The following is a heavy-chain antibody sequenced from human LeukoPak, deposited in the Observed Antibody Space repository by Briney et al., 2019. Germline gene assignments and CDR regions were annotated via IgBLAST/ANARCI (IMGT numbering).Heavy chain of an antibody. J-gene: IGHJ3*02. Sequence: ASVKVSCNASGYTFTCYYMHWVRQAPGQGLEWMGWINPNSGGTNYAQKFQGRVTKTRDTSISTAYMELSRLRSDDTAVYYCARDESYYYDSSGYYRNDAFDNWGQGTMVTVSS. V-gene: IGHV1-2*02. CDR1: GYTFTCYY. CDR2: INPNSGGT. D-gene: IGHD3-22*01. CDR3: ARDESYYYDSSGYYRNDAFDN.